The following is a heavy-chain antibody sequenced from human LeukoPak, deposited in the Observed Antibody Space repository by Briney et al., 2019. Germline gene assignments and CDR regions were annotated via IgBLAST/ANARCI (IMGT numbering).Heavy chain of an antibody. V-gene: IGHV4-39*07. CDR1: GGSISSSSYY. J-gene: IGHJ4*02. D-gene: IGHD6-19*01. CDR3: ARGIPSSSWYGYSSGWYRGYFDY. CDR2: ICYSGST. Sequence: SETLSLTCTVSGGSISSSSYYWGWIRQPPGKGLEWIGSICYSGSTNYNPSLKSRVTISVDTSKNQFSLKLSSVTAADTAVYYCARGIPSSSWYGYSSGWYRGYFDYWGQGTLVTVSS.